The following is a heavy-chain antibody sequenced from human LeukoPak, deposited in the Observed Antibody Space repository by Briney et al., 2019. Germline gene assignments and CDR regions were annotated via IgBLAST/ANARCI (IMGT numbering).Heavy chain of an antibody. CDR2: ISYDGSNK. CDR3: AKDALA. V-gene: IGHV3-30*18. Sequence: GGSLRLSRAASGFTFSSYGMHWVRQAPGKGLEWVAVISYDGSNKYYADSVKGRFTISRDNSKNTLYLQMNSLRAEDTAVYYCAKDALAWGQGTLVTVSS. J-gene: IGHJ5*02. CDR1: GFTFSSYG. D-gene: IGHD6-13*01.